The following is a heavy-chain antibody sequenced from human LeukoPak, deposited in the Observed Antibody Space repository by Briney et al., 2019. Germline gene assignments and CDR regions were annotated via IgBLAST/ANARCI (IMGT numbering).Heavy chain of an antibody. V-gene: IGHV5-10-1*01. J-gene: IGHJ4*02. Sequence: GESLNISCKASGYSFTNYWISWVSQMPGKGLEWMGRIDPNDSYTKYSPSFEGHVTISVDKSISPAFLQWHSLKASDSAMYYCATGASKVTTDFANYWGQGTQVAVSS. CDR3: ATGASKVTTDFANY. CDR2: IDPNDSYT. D-gene: IGHD4-17*01. CDR1: GYSFTNYW.